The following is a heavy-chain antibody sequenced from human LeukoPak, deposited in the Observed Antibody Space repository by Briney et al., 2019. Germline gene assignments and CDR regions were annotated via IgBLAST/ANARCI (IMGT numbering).Heavy chain of an antibody. CDR2: IYYSGST. D-gene: IGHD3-16*01. J-gene: IGHJ4*02. CDR3: ARDQWGSGRRFDY. V-gene: IGHV4-39*07. Sequence: SETLSLTCTVSGGSISSSSYYWGWIRQPPGKGLEWIGSIYYSGSTNYNPSLKSRVTISVDTSKNQFSLKLSSVTAADTAVYYCARDQWGSGRRFDYWGQGTLVTVSS. CDR1: GGSISSSSYY.